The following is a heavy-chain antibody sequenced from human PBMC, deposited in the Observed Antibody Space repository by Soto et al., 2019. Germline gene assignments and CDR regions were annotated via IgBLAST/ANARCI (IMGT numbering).Heavy chain of an antibody. D-gene: IGHD6-6*01. CDR1: GFTFSSYA. CDR2: IWYDGSNK. V-gene: IGHV3-33*01. CDR3: ARDGYSSSPLTPPDC. J-gene: IGHJ4*02. Sequence: GGSLRLSCAASGFTFSSYAMHWVRQAPGKGLEWVAVIWYDGSNKYYGDSVKGRFTISRDNSKNTLYLQMNSLRAEDTAVYYCARDGYSSSPLTPPDCWGLGTVVTVSS.